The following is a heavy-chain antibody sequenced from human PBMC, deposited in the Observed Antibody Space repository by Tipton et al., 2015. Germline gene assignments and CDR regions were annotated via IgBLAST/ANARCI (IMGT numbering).Heavy chain of an antibody. CDR1: GFTFSSYG. CDR3: ARDPTMVITPASVVFS. V-gene: IGHV3-33*01. CDR2: TWYDGSHK. J-gene: IGHJ5*02. Sequence: SLRLSCAASGFTFSSYGMHWVRQAPGKGLEWVAVTWYDGSHKYYADSVKGRFTISRDNSKNTLYLQMNSLRAEDTAVYYCARDPTMVITPASVVFSWGQGTLVTVSS. D-gene: IGHD4/OR15-4a*01.